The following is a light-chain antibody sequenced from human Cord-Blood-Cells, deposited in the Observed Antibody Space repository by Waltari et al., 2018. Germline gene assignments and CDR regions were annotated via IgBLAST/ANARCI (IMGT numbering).Light chain of an antibody. CDR2: DVS. Sequence: QSALTQPASVSGSPGQSITISCTGTSSDVGGYNYVSWYQQHPGKAPKLMIYDVSKRPSGVSKSFSGSKSGNTASLTISGLQAEDEADYYCSSYTSSSTYVFGTGTKVTVL. J-gene: IGLJ1*01. CDR3: SSYTSSSTYV. V-gene: IGLV2-14*01. CDR1: SSDVGGYNY.